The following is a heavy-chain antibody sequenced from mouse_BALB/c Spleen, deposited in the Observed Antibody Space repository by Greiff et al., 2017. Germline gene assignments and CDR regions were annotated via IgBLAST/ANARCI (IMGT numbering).Heavy chain of an antibody. CDR2: IWGDGST. D-gene: IGHD1-2*01. V-gene: IGHV2-6-7*01. J-gene: IGHJ4*01. Sequence: QVQLKESGPGLVAPSQSLSITCTVSGFSLTGYGVNWVRQPPGKGLEWLGMIWGDGSTDYNSALKSRLSISKDNSKSQVFLKMNSLQTDDTARYYCATGGATAYYAMDYWGQGTSVTVSS. CDR1: GFSLTGYG. CDR3: ATGGATAYYAMDY.